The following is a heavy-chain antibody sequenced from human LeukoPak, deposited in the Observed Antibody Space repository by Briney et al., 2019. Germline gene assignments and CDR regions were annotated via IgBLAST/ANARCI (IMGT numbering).Heavy chain of an antibody. CDR2: ISGSGGST. J-gene: IGHJ3*02. D-gene: IGHD3-10*01. Sequence: GGSLRLSCAASGFTFSSYAMSWVRQAPGKGLEWVSAISGSGGSTYYADSVKGRFTTSRDNSKNTLYLQMNSLRAEDTAVYYCAKGRITMVRGVISDAFDIWGQGTMVTVSS. V-gene: IGHV3-23*01. CDR1: GFTFSSYA. CDR3: AKGRITMVRGVISDAFDI.